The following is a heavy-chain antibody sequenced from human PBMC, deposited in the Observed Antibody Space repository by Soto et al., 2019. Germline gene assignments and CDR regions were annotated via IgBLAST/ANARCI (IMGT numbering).Heavy chain of an antibody. V-gene: IGHV3-72*01. CDR3: ARDSGKGAYFDY. D-gene: IGHD1-26*01. CDR2: IRNKANIYTT. CDR1: GFTFSDHY. J-gene: IGHJ4*01. Sequence: ESGGGLVQPGGSQRLSCAASGFTFSDHYMDWVRQAPGKGLEWVGRIRNKANIYTTDYAASVKGRFTISRDDSKDSLYLPMNSLKTEDTAIYYCARDSGKGAYFDYWGHGTLATVSS.